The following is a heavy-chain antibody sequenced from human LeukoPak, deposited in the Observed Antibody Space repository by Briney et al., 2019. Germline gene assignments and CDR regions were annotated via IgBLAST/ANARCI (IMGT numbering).Heavy chain of an antibody. Sequence: SETLSLTCAVYGGSFSGYYWSWLRQPPGKGLEWIGEINHSGSTNYNPSLKSRVTISVDTSKNQFSLKLSSVTAADTAVYYCARGSRPPYTLALYYYYYGMDVWGQGTTVTVSS. CDR3: ARGSRPPYTLALYYYYYGMDV. D-gene: IGHD3-3*02. V-gene: IGHV4-34*01. J-gene: IGHJ6*02. CDR2: INHSGST. CDR1: GGSFSGYY.